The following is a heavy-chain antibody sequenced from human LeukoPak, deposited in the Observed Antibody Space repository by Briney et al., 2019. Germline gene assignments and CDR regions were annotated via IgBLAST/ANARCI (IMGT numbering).Heavy chain of an antibody. J-gene: IGHJ4*02. V-gene: IGHV1-8*01. CDR1: GYTFTSYD. CDR2: MNPNSGNT. Sequence: ASVKVSCKASGYTFTSYDINWVRQATRQGLEWMGWMNPNSGNTGYAQKFQDRVTMTRNTSISTAYMELSSLRSEDTAVYYCAKVTSRRGYGSFFDYWGQGTLVTVSS. CDR3: AKVTSRRGYGSFFDY. D-gene: IGHD3-10*01.